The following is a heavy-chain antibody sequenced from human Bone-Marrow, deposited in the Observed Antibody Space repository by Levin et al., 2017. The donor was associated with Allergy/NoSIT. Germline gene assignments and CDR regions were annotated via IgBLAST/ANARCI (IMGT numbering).Heavy chain of an antibody. Sequence: SETLSLTCSVSGASVTSGAYHWNWIRQPPGKGLEWIGSIFDTGTTKFNPSLEGRLTISIDTSKNQFSVRLPSVTVADTAVYYCARSPLTVGQLSHGGQGVLVIVSS. J-gene: IGHJ4*02. CDR2: IFDTGTT. D-gene: IGHD2-2*01. V-gene: IGHV4-61*08. CDR1: GASVTSGAYH. CDR3: ARSPLTVGQLSH.